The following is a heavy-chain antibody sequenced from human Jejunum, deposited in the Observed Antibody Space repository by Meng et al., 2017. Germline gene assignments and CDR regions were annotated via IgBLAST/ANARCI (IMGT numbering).Heavy chain of an antibody. Sequence: QVQLQESGPGLVRPSETLSLTCSVSGVSVSSYYWSWIRQPPGKGLEWIGRLYDSGTTSYNPSLKSRVTISADTSRNQFSLKLSSVTAADTAVYYCARGHQVDPWGPGTLVTVSS. V-gene: IGHV4-59*08. CDR1: GVSVSSYY. CDR3: ARGHQVDP. D-gene: IGHD2-2*01. J-gene: IGHJ5*02. CDR2: LYDSGTT.